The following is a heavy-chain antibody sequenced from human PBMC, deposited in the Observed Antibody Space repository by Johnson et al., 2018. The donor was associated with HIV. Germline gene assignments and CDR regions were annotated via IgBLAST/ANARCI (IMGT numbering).Heavy chain of an antibody. CDR1: GFTFNTYW. J-gene: IGHJ3*02. CDR3: AREYSSLSQGAFDI. CDR2: IKEDGSET. V-gene: IGHV3-7*04. D-gene: IGHD6-6*01. Sequence: MQLVESGGGLVQPGGSLRLSCAASGFTFNTYWMTWVRQVPGKGLEWVANIKEDGSETYYVDSVKGRFTISRDNAKNSLYLQMNSLRAEDTAVYYCAREYSSLSQGAFDIWGQGTMVTVSS.